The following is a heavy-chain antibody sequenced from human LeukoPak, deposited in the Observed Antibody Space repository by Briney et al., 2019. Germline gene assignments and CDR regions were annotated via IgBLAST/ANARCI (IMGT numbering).Heavy chain of an antibody. CDR3: ARYYYDSSGYWYFDY. Sequence: SETLSLTCAVYGGSFSGYYWSWIGQPPGKGLEWIGEINHSGSTNYNPSLKSRVTISVDTSKNQFSLKLSSVTAADTAVYYCARYYYDSSGYWYFDYWGQGTLVTVSS. V-gene: IGHV4-34*01. CDR1: GGSFSGYY. D-gene: IGHD3-22*01. J-gene: IGHJ4*02. CDR2: INHSGST.